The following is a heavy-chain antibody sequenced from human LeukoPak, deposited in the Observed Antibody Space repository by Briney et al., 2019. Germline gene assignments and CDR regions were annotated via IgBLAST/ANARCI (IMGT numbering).Heavy chain of an antibody. CDR2: IKYDGSEE. CDR1: GLTFSSYW. V-gene: IGHV3-7*05. D-gene: IGHD3-10*01. CDR3: ATYQGKNYGPFDY. Sequence: GGSLRLSCAAAGLTFSSYWMSWVRQAPGGGLEWVANIKYDGSEEYYVDSVKGRFTISRDNAKNSLYLQMNSLRAEDTAVYYCATYQGKNYGPFDYWGQGALVTVSS. J-gene: IGHJ4*02.